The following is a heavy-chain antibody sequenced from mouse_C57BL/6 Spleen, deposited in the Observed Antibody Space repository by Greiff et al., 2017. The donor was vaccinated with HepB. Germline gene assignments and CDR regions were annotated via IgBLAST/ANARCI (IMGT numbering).Heavy chain of an antibody. Sequence: VQLQQPGAELVKPGASVKMSCKASGYTFTSYWITWVKQRPGQGLEWIGDIYPGSGSTNYNEKFKSKATLTVDTSSSTAYMQLSSLTSEDSAVYYCARGTTAVGGFAYWGQGTLVTVSA. J-gene: IGHJ3*01. D-gene: IGHD1-2*01. CDR2: IYPGSGST. CDR3: ARGTTAVGGFAY. CDR1: GYTFTSYW. V-gene: IGHV1-55*01.